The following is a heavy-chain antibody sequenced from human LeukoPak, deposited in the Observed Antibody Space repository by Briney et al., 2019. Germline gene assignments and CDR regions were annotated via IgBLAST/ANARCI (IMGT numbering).Heavy chain of an antibody. D-gene: IGHD3-10*01. Sequence: GGSLRLSCAASGLTFSSYPMTWVRQAPGKGLEWVSAISGGGGSTHYADSVKGRFTISRDNSKNTLYLQMNSLRAEDTAVYFCAKGAYLSGSCGFAFDYWGQGTLVTVSS. CDR2: ISGGGGST. V-gene: IGHV3-23*01. J-gene: IGHJ4*02. CDR1: GLTFSSYP. CDR3: AKGAYLSGSCGFAFDY.